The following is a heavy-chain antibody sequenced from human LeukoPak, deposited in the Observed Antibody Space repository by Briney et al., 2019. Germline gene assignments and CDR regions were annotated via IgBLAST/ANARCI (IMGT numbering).Heavy chain of an antibody. D-gene: IGHD3-3*01. Sequence: SSETLSLTCAVYGGSFSGYYWSWIRQPPGKGLEWIGEINHSGSTNYNPSLKSRVTISVDTSKNQFSLKLSSVTAADTAVYYCARVWSRTYDFWSGYPNHMDVWGKGTTATVSS. CDR3: ARVWSRTYDFWSGYPNHMDV. V-gene: IGHV4-34*01. CDR2: INHSGST. CDR1: GGSFSGYY. J-gene: IGHJ6*03.